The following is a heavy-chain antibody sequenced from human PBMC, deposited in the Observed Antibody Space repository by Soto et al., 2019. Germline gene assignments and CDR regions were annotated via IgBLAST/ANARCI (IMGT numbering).Heavy chain of an antibody. CDR2: IYSGGST. CDR3: ARPGDYSYFDY. J-gene: IGHJ4*02. Sequence: EVQLVESGGGLVQPGGSLRLSCAASGFTVSSNYMSWVRQAPGKGLEWVSVIYSGGSTYYADSVKGRFTISRDNSKNKLYLQMNSLRAEDTAVYYCARPGDYSYFDYWGQGTLVTVSS. D-gene: IGHD4-17*01. CDR1: GFTVSSNY. V-gene: IGHV3-66*04.